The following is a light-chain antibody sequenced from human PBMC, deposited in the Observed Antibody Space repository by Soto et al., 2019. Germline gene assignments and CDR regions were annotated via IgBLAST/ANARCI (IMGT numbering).Light chain of an antibody. V-gene: IGKV3-11*01. CDR1: QSVSSN. CDR3: QQSSNWPRWK. Sequence: EIVLTPSPGTLSFSPVERATLSCMASQSVSSNLAWYQQKPGQAPRLLIYGASTRATGIPARFSGSGSGTDFTLTIRSLEPEDFAVYYCQQSSNWPRWKCGQGNKGAIK. CDR2: GAS. J-gene: IGKJ1*01.